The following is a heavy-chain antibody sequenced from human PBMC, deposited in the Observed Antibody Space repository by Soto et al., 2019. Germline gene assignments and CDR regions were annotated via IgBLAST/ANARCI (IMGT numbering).Heavy chain of an antibody. J-gene: IGHJ4*02. CDR2: VFHTGFT. D-gene: IGHD1-1*01. V-gene: IGHV4-39*01. Sequence: SETLSLTCAVSGGSVSGSYYYWAWLRQSPGKGPEWIGSVFHTGFTSYNPSLESRVSVSVDTSKSQFSLKLSAVTASDTAVYYCATSQKGYNWDYFDHWGQGALVTVSS. CDR3: ATSQKGYNWDYFDH. CDR1: GGSVSGSYYY.